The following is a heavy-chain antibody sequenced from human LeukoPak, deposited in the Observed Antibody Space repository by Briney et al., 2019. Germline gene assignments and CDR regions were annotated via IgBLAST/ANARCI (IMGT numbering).Heavy chain of an antibody. J-gene: IGHJ4*02. CDR3: AKDQCTRTSCDGYPGH. Sequence: GGSLRLSCAASGFTFSSYGMHWVRQAPGKGLEWVAFIHFDGSTKYSGDSVKGRFTVSRDNSKNTLYLQMNSLRPEDTAVYYCAKDQCTRTSCDGYPGHWGRRTVVTVSS. CDR2: IHFDGSTK. CDR1: GFTFSSYG. D-gene: IGHD2-2*01. V-gene: IGHV3-30*02.